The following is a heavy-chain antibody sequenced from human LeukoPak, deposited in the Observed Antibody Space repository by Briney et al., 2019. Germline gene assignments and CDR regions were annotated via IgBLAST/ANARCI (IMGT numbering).Heavy chain of an antibody. CDR2: ISSSSSTI. Sequence: GGSLRLSCAASGFTFSSYAMNWVRQAPGKGLEWVSYISSSSSTIYYADSVKGRFTISRDNAKNSLYLQMNSLRAEDTAVYYCARGVGSSSWYNWGQGTLVTVSS. J-gene: IGHJ4*02. CDR3: ARGVGSSSWYN. D-gene: IGHD6-13*01. CDR1: GFTFSSYA. V-gene: IGHV3-48*01.